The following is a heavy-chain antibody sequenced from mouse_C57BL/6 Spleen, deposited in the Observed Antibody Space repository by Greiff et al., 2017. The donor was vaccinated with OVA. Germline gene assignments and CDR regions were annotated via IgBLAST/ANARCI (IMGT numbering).Heavy chain of an antibody. Sequence: QVQLKQSGAELVRPGASVTLSCKASGYTFTGYEMHWVKQTPVHGLEWIGAIDPETGGTAYNQKFKGKAILTADKSSSTAYMELRSLTSEDSAVYYCTRWGDYWGQGTSVTVSS. CDR2: IDPETGGT. CDR1: GYTFTGYE. V-gene: IGHV1-15*01. J-gene: IGHJ4*01. CDR3: TRWGDY.